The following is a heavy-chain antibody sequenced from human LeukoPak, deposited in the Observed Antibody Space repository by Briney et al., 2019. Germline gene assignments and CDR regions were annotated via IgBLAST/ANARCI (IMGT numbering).Heavy chain of an antibody. CDR2: ISGSGGST. CDR3: AKDLQYVPHFDY. D-gene: IGHD4-11*01. J-gene: IGHJ4*02. Sequence: PGGSLRLSCAASGFTFSSYAMSWVRQAPGKGLEWVSAISGSGGSTYYADSVKGWFTISRDNSKNTLYLQMNSLRAEDTAVYYCAKDLQYVPHFDYWGQGTLVTVSS. V-gene: IGHV3-23*01. CDR1: GFTFSSYA.